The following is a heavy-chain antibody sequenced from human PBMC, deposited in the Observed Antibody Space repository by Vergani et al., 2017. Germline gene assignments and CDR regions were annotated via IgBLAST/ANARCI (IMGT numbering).Heavy chain of an antibody. CDR3: AGLRRSDRRPKPFDY. J-gene: IGHJ4*02. Sequence: EVQLVQSGAEVKKPGESLKISCKGSGYSFTSYWIGWVRQMPGKGLEWMGIIYPGDSDTRYSPSFQGQVTISADKSISTAYLQWSSLRSEDTAVYYCAGLRRSDRRPKPFDYWGQGTLVTVSS. CDR1: GYSFTSYW. D-gene: IGHD6-25*01. V-gene: IGHV5-51*03. CDR2: IYPGDSDT.